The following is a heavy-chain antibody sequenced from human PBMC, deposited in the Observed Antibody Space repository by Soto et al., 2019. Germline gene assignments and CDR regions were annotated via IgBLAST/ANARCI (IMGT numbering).Heavy chain of an antibody. Sequence: SETLSLTCAVYGGSFSGYYWSWIRQPPGKGLEWFGEINHSGSTNYNPSLKSRVTISVDTSKNQFSLKLSSVTAADTAVYYCARGVGWSGYYIERMAPNWFDPWGQGTLVTVSS. CDR2: INHSGST. CDR3: ARGVGWSGYYIERMAPNWFDP. V-gene: IGHV4-34*01. J-gene: IGHJ5*02. CDR1: GGSFSGYY. D-gene: IGHD3-3*01.